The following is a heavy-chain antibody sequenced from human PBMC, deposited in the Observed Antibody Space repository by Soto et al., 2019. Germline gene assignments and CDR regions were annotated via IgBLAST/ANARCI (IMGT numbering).Heavy chain of an antibody. V-gene: IGHV3-23*01. CDR3: AKRRGAGGHFDY. Sequence: PVGSVRLSCAASGFTFTNYAMGWVRQAPGKGLEWVSVVSSGGSTYYADSVTGRFTVSRDNSKNTLSLQMNSLRAEDTAVYYCAKRRGAGGHFDYWGQGALVTVSS. CDR2: VSSGGST. J-gene: IGHJ4*02. D-gene: IGHD2-15*01. CDR1: GFTFTNYA.